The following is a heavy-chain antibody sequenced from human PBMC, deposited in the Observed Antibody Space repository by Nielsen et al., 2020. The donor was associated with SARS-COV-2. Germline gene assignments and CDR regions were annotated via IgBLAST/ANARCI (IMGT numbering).Heavy chain of an antibody. CDR1: GFTFSDYY. CDR3: ARAITVTTFYYYGMDV. J-gene: IGHJ6*02. CDR2: ISSSSSTI. D-gene: IGHD4-17*01. V-gene: IGHV3-11*04. Sequence: GGSLRLSCAASGFTFSDYYMSWIRQAPGKGLEWVSYISSSSSTIYYADSVKGRFTISRDNAKNSLYLQMNSLRDEDTAVYYCARAITVTTFYYYGMDVWGQGTTVTVSS.